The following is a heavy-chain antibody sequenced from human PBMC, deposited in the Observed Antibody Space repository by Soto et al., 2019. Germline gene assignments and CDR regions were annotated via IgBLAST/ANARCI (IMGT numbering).Heavy chain of an antibody. CDR1: GYTFTSYG. CDR3: VRDWSAGSGYDSSGPYDY. CDR2: ISAYNGNT. J-gene: IGHJ4*02. V-gene: IGHV1-18*01. D-gene: IGHD3-22*01. Sequence: QVQLVQSGAEVKKPGASVKVSCKASGYTFTSYGISWVRQAPGQGLEWMGWISAYNGNTNYAQKLQGRVTMTTDTSTSTAYMELRSLRSDDTAVYYCVRDWSAGSGYDSSGPYDYWGQGTLVTVSS.